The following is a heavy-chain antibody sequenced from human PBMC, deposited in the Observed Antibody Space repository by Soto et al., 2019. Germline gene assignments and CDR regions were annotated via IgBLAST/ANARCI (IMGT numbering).Heavy chain of an antibody. V-gene: IGHV3-15*07. CDR3: ATDWSYSYYFDY. J-gene: IGHJ4*02. CDR1: GFTFSNAW. CDR2: IKSKTDGGTT. D-gene: IGHD3-10*01. Sequence: EVQLVESGGGLVKPGGSLRLSCAASGFTFSNAWMNWVRQAPGKGLEWVGRIKSKTDGGTTDYAAPVKGRFTISRDDSKNTLYLQMNSLKTEDTAVYYCATDWSYSYYFDYWGQGTLVTVSS.